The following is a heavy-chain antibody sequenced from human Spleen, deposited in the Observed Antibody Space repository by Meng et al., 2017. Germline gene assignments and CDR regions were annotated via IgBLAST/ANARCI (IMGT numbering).Heavy chain of an antibody. CDR1: GGSIISSSYY. J-gene: IGHJ5*02. D-gene: IGHD3-22*01. CDR2: IYYSGRT. Sequence: LHMQESRPRLVNASETLSLTCSVSGGSIISSSYYWGWIRQTPGKGLEWIGSIYYSGRTYYNPSLQSRVTVSVDTSKNQFSLKLSSVTAADTAVYYCARGDSNGYNGRGLDPWGRGTLVTVSS. V-gene: IGHV4-39*07. CDR3: ARGDSNGYNGRGLDP.